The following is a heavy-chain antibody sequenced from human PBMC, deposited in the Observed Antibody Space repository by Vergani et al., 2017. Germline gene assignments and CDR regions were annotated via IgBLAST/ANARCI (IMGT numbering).Heavy chain of an antibody. Sequence: EVQLVESGGGLVPPGRSLRLSCAASGFSFGDYAMTWVRQAPGKGLEWVSYIYSSGRTIYYADSVKGRFTISRDNAKNSLYLQMNSLRAEDTAIYYCARDPMVRGVTSPTCFDYWGQGTLVTVSS. CDR1: GFSFGDYA. CDR3: ARDPMVRGVTSPTCFDY. V-gene: IGHV3-48*03. J-gene: IGHJ4*02. D-gene: IGHD3-10*01. CDR2: IYSSGRTI.